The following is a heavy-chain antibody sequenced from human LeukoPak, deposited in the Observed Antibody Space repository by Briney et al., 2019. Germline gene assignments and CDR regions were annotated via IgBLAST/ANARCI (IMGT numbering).Heavy chain of an antibody. J-gene: IGHJ2*01. CDR1: GYSFTSYW. Sequence: GESLKISCKGSGYSFTSYWIGWVRQMPGKGLEWMGIIYPGDSDTRYSPSFQGQVTISADKSISTAYPQWSSLKASDTAMYYCARCRGHEIRSVDSSGWSYWYFDLWGRGTLVTVSS. D-gene: IGHD6-19*01. CDR2: IYPGDSDT. CDR3: ARCRGHEIRSVDSSGWSYWYFDL. V-gene: IGHV5-51*01.